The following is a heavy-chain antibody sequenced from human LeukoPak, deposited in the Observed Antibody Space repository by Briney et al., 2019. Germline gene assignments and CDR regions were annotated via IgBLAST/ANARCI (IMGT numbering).Heavy chain of an antibody. Sequence: MTGGSLRLSCAASGFTFSSYAMSWVRQAPGKGLEWIGYIYYSGSTNYNPSLKSRVTISVDTSKNQFSLKLSSVTAADTAVYYCARHYYGSGTLFDYWGQGTLVTVSS. V-gene: IGHV4-59*08. CDR3: ARHYYGSGTLFDY. CDR1: GFTFSSYA. D-gene: IGHD3-10*01. CDR2: IYYSGST. J-gene: IGHJ4*02.